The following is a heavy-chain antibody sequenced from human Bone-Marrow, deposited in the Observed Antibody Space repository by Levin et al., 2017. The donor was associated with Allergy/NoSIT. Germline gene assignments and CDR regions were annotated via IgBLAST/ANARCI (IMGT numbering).Heavy chain of an antibody. V-gene: IGHV3-33*01. CDR3: ARLMRDHTSPFDY. Sequence: GASVKVSCAASGFTFSSYGMHWVRQAPGKGLEWVAVIWYDGSNKYYADSVKGRFTISRDNSKNTLYLQMNSLRAEDTAVYYCARLMRDHTSPFDYWGQGTLVTVSS. CDR2: IWYDGSNK. D-gene: IGHD2-2*02. CDR1: GFTFSSYG. J-gene: IGHJ4*02.